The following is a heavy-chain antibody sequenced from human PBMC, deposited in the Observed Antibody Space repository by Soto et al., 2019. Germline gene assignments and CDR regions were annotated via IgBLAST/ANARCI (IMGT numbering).Heavy chain of an antibody. V-gene: IGHV3-23*01. CDR3: AKGNYGDYGGFDP. CDR2: IISTGIST. Sequence: EVQVLEPGGDFIQPGGSLRLSCAASGFSFRTFAMTWVRQAPGKGLEWVSTIISTGISTYYADSVKGRFTISRANSKNTLYLQMNSLRAEDSAVYYCAKGNYGDYGGFDPWGQGTLVTVSS. D-gene: IGHD4-17*01. J-gene: IGHJ5*02. CDR1: GFSFRTFA.